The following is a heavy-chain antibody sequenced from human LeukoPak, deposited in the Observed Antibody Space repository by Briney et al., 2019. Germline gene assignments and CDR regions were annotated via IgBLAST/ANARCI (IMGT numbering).Heavy chain of an antibody. Sequence: GGSLRLSCAASGFTFSSYAMSWVRQAPGKGLEWVSVIYSGGSTYYADSVKGRFTISRDNSKNTLYLQMNSLRAEDTAVYYCARDLATLRVFDYWGQGALVTVSS. CDR3: ARDLATLRVFDY. J-gene: IGHJ4*02. CDR1: GFTFSSYA. D-gene: IGHD2-21*02. V-gene: IGHV3-66*01. CDR2: IYSGGST.